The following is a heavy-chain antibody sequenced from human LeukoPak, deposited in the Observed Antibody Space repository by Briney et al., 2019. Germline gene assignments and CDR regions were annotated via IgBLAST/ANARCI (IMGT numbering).Heavy chain of an antibody. V-gene: IGHV4-59*01. Sequence: SETRCLGCTVAGRSIGSYFWSWLRQPPGKGLEWIGYIWDTEITDYNPSLKSRVTISLDTSKNHFSLKLRSVTVADPALYFCARGLVLATDDAFDIWGQGTLVTVSS. CDR3: ARGLVLATDDAFDI. J-gene: IGHJ3*02. D-gene: IGHD5-12*01. CDR2: IWDTEIT. CDR1: GRSIGSYF.